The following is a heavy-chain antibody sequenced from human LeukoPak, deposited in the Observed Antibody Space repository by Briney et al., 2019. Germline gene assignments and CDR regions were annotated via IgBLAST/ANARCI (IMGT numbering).Heavy chain of an antibody. CDR2: INNSSSYI. V-gene: IGHV3-21*04. CDR3: AKAWGSGWYYFDY. D-gene: IGHD6-19*01. J-gene: IGHJ4*02. Sequence: GGSLRLSCAASGFTFSTYSMHWVRQAPGKGLERVSSINNSSSYIYYADSVKGRFTISRDNAKNSLYLQMNSLRAEDTAVYYCAKAWGSGWYYFDYWGQGTLVTVSS. CDR1: GFTFSTYS.